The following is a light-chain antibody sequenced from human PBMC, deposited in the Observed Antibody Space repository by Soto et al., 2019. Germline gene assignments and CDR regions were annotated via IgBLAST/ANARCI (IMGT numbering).Light chain of an antibody. V-gene: IGLV2-14*01. CDR2: EVS. CDR3: TSFSSSTSLYV. Sequence: QSALTHPASVSWSPGHSITISFTGTISYVGVYDYFSCYQLHPGKAPKLMVFEVSNRPSVVSYRFSGSKSGNTASLTISGLKAEDEADYYCTSFSSSTSLYVFGTWTKVTVL. J-gene: IGLJ1*01. CDR1: ISYVGVYDY.